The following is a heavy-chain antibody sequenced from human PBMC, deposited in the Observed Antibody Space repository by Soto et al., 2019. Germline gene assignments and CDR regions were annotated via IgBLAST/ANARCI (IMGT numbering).Heavy chain of an antibody. CDR3: ARDRGSGSYYIYYYDGMDV. J-gene: IGHJ6*02. CDR2: IYYSGST. D-gene: IGHD3-10*01. Sequence: QVQLQESGPGLVKPSETLSLTCTVSGGSVSSGSYYWIWIRQPPGKGLERVGYIYYSGSTNYNPSLKSRVTIAVDTSKNQFSLKLSSVTAADTAVYYCARDRGSGSYYIYYYDGMDVWGQGTTVTVSS. V-gene: IGHV4-61*01. CDR1: GGSVSSGSYY.